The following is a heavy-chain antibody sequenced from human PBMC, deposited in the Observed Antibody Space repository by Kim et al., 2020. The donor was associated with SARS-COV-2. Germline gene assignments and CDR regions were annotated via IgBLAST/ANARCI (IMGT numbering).Heavy chain of an antibody. CDR3: ARDYYYGSGSSTAPDY. CDR1: GFTFSSYW. J-gene: IGHJ4*02. D-gene: IGHD3-10*01. V-gene: IGHV3-7*01. Sequence: GGSLRLSCAASGFTFSSYWMSWVRQAPGKGLEWVANIKQDGSERYYVDSVKGRFTISRDNAKNSLYLQMNSLRAEDTAVYYCARDYYYGSGSSTAPDYWGQGTLVTVSS. CDR2: IKQDGSER.